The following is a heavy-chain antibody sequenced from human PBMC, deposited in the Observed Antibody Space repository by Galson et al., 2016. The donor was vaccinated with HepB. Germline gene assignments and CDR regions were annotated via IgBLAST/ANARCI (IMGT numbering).Heavy chain of an antibody. CDR1: GLSVSSNY. J-gene: IGHJ4*02. CDR3: ARGRGSSGTYFDH. D-gene: IGHD1-26*01. CDR2: IYSGGRT. V-gene: IGHV3-53*04. Sequence: SLRLSCAASGLSVSSNYMSWVRQAPGMGLEWVSIIYSGGRTNSADSVKGRFITSRHNSKNTLYLHMNSLRPEDTAVYFCARGRGSSGTYFDHWGQGTLVTVSS.